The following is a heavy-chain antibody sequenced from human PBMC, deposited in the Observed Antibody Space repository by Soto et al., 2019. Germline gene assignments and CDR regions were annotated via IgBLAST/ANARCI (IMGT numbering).Heavy chain of an antibody. Sequence: SVKVSCKASGGTFSSYAISWVRQAPGQGLECMGGIIPVFGTANYAQKFQGRVTINADESTSTDYMELSSLRSEDTAVYYCARGWNDFPHWGQGTLVTVSS. CDR3: ARGWNDFPH. CDR2: IIPVFGTA. V-gene: IGHV1-69*13. J-gene: IGHJ1*01. D-gene: IGHD1-1*01. CDR1: GGTFSSYA.